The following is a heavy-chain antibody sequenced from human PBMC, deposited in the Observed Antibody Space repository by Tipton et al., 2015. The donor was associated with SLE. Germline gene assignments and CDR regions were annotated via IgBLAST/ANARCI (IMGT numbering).Heavy chain of an antibody. CDR1: GGSISSGDYY. CDR2: IYHSGST. Sequence: TLSLTCTVSGGSISSGDYYWSWIRQPPGKGLEWIGSIYHSGSTYYNPSLKSRVTISVDTSKNQFSLKLSSVTAADTAVYYCAASAGGNFDYWGQGTLVTVSS. CDR3: AASAGGNFDY. V-gene: IGHV4-30-4*01. J-gene: IGHJ4*02. D-gene: IGHD6-13*01.